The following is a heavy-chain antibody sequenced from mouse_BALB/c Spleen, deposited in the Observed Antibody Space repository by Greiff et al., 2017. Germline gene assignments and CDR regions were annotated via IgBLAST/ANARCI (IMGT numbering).Heavy chain of an antibody. V-gene: IGHV5-6-4*01. J-gene: IGHJ4*01. CDR1: GFTFSSYT. CDR3: ARGAGEAMDY. Sequence: EVKLMESGGGLVKPGGSLKLSCAASGFTFSSYTMSWVRQTPEKRLEWVATISSGGSYTYYPDSVKGRFTISRDNAKNTLYLQMSSLRSEDTAMYYCARGAGEAMDYWGQGTSVTVSS. CDR2: ISSGGSYT. D-gene: IGHD3-3*01.